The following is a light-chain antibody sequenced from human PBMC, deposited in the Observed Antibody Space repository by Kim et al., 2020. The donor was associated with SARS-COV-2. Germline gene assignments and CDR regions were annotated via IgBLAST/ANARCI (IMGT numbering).Light chain of an antibody. CDR2: DAS. CDR1: PSVSIY. Sequence: LSLPPGNTATLSCRASPSVSIYLAWYQPKPGQAPRLLISDASNRATGIPPRFTGSGSETDFTLTITSLEPEDSAVYYCQHRSNWYTFGQGTKLEI. V-gene: IGKV3-11*01. J-gene: IGKJ2*01. CDR3: QHRSNWYT.